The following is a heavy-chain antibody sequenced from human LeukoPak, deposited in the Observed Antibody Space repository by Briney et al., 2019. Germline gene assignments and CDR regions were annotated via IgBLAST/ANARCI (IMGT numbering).Heavy chain of an antibody. CDR3: AKGRHYYGSGSYYFDY. V-gene: IGHV3-23*01. Sequence: PGGSLRLSCAASGFTFSSYAMSWVRQAPGKGLEWVSAISGSGGSTYYADSVKGRFTISRDNSKNTLYLQMNSLRAEDTAVYHCAKGRHYYGSGSYYFDYWGQGTLVTVSS. D-gene: IGHD3-10*01. CDR1: GFTFSSYA. J-gene: IGHJ4*02. CDR2: ISGSGGST.